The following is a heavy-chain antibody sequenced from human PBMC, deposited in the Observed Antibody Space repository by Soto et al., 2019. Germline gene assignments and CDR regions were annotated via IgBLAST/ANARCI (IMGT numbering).Heavy chain of an antibody. D-gene: IGHD2-21*01. CDR2: INPSGST. Sequence: TSETLSLTCAVYGETFSGYYWTWIRQPPGEGLEWIGEINPSGSTNCNPSLKSRLTMSADTSKNQFSLKLTSVTAADTAVYYCARDKIPGLFDYWGQGTLVTVSS. CDR1: GETFSGYY. CDR3: ARDKIPGLFDY. V-gene: IGHV4-34*01. J-gene: IGHJ4*02.